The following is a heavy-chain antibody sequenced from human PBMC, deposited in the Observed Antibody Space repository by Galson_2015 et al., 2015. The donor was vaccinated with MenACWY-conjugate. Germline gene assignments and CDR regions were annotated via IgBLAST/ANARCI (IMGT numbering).Heavy chain of an antibody. Sequence: GNTKYSETLLDRVTIRRDTSAHTVYMELSSLRSEDTAVYYCAAGPYGAPRCYYDYWGQGTLVIVSS. D-gene: IGHD4-17*01. CDR2: GNT. V-gene: IGHV1-3*01. J-gene: IGHJ4*02. CDR3: AAGPYGAPRCYYDY.